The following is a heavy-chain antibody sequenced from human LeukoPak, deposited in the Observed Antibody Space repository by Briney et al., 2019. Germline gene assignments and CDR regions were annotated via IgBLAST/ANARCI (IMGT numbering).Heavy chain of an antibody. J-gene: IGHJ4*02. CDR3: ARDSEVTRFDY. D-gene: IGHD4-17*01. CDR2: IYYSGST. CDR1: GGSISSHY. V-gene: IGHV4-59*11. Sequence: SATLSLTCTVSGGSISSHYWSWIRQPPGKGLEWIGYIYYSGSTNYNPSLKSRVTISVDTSKNQFSLKLSSVTAADTAVYYCARDSEVTRFDYWGQGTLVTVSS.